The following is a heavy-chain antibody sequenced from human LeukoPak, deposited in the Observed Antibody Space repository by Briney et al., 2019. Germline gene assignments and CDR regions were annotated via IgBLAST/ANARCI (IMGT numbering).Heavy chain of an antibody. J-gene: IGHJ4*02. CDR2: INHSGST. V-gene: IGHV4-34*01. CDR3: ARGHYDLWSGYYTSYFDY. CDR1: GGSISSYY. Sequence: SETLSLTCSVSGGSISSYYWSWLRQPPGKGLEWIGEINHSGSTNYNPSLKSRVTISVDTSKNQFSLKLSSVTAADTAVYYCARGHYDLWSGYYTSYFDYWGQGTLVTVSS. D-gene: IGHD3-3*01.